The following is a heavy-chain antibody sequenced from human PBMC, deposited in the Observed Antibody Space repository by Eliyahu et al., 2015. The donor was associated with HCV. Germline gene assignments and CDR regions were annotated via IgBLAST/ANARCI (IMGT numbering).Heavy chain of an antibody. CDR2: IHYSGST. CDR1: GGSITTYY. CDR3: ASGGGGIAVAGTGGWFDP. D-gene: IGHD6-19*01. J-gene: IGHJ5*02. V-gene: IGHV4-59*01. Sequence: QVQLQESGPGLVKPSETLSLTCTXSGGSITTYYWSWIRQPPGKGLEWIGYIHYSGSTNYNPPLKSRVTISVDTSKNQFSLNLTSVTAADTAVYYCASGGGGIAVAGTGGWFDPWGQGTLVTASS.